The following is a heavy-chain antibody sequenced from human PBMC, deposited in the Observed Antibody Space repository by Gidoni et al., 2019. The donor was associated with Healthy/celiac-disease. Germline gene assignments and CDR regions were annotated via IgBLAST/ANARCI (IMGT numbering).Heavy chain of an antibody. CDR1: GFPFSSYS. CDR2: ISSSSSYI. V-gene: IGHV3-21*01. CDR3: ARELDIVVVPAAIPGWFDP. J-gene: IGHJ5*02. D-gene: IGHD2-2*03. Sequence: EVQLVESGGGLVKPGGSLRPSCAASGFPFSSYSMNWVRQAPGKGLEWVSSISSSSSYIYYADSVKGRFTISRDNAKNSLYLQMNSLRAEDTAVYYCARELDIVVVPAAIPGWFDPWGQGTLVTVSS.